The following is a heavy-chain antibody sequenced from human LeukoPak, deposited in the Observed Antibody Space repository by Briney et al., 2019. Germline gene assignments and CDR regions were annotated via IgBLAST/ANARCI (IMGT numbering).Heavy chain of an antibody. CDR1: GGTFSSYA. V-gene: IGHV1-18*01. D-gene: IGHD5-24*01. Sequence: GSSVKVSCKASGGTFSSYAISWVRQAPGQGLEWMGWISAYNGNTNYAQKLQGRVTMTTDTSTSTAYMELRSLRSDDTAVYYCARDGYNSFDYWGQGTLVTVSS. CDR2: ISAYNGNT. CDR3: ARDGYNSFDY. J-gene: IGHJ4*02.